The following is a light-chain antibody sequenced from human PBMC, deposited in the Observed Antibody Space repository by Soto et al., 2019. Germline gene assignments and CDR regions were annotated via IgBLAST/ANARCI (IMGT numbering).Light chain of an antibody. CDR3: SSYTSSSTVV. Sequence: QSALTQPASLSGSPGQSITISCTGTSSDVGGYNYVTWYQQHPGKAPKLMIYDVSNRPSGVPNRFSGSKSGNTASLTISGLQPEDEADYYCSSYTSSSTVVFGGGTKLTVL. V-gene: IGLV2-14*01. J-gene: IGLJ2*01. CDR2: DVS. CDR1: SSDVGGYNY.